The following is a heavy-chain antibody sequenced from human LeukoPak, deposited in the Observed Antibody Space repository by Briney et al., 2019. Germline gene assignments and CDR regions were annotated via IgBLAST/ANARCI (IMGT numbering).Heavy chain of an antibody. CDR2: INHSGGT. Sequence: SETLSLTCAVYGGSFSGYYWSWIRQPPEKGLEWIGEINHSGGTNYNPSLKSRVTISVDTSKNQFSLKLSSVTAADTAVYYCATYSGYDLRFDYWGQGTLVTVSS. CDR3: ATYSGYDLRFDY. V-gene: IGHV4-34*01. J-gene: IGHJ4*02. D-gene: IGHD5-12*01. CDR1: GGSFSGYY.